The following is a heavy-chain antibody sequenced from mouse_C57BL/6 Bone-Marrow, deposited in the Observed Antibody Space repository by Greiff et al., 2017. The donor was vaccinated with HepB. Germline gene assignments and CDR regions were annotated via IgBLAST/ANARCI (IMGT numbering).Heavy chain of an antibody. CDR1: GYAFSSSW. D-gene: IGHD2-5*01. V-gene: IGHV1-82*01. J-gene: IGHJ2*01. Sequence: QVQLQQSGPELVKPGASVKISCKASGYAFSSSWMNWVKQRPGKGLEWIGRIYPGDGDTNYNGKFKGKATLTADKSSSTAYMQLSSLTSEDSAVYFCVYSNYLYYCDYWGQGTTLTVSS. CDR2: IYPGDGDT. CDR3: VYSNYLYYCDY.